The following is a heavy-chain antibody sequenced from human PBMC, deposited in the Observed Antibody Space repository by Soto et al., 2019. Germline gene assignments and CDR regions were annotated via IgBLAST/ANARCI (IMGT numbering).Heavy chain of an antibody. CDR1: GYTFTSYD. CDR2: MNPNSGNT. Sequence: ASVKVSCKASGYTFTSYDINWVRQATGQGLEWMGWMNPNSGNTGYAQKFQGRVTMTRNTSISTAYMELSSLRSEDTAVYYCAGGVDFWGGYYSLAPAYYYFDYWGQGTLVTVSS. D-gene: IGHD3-3*01. V-gene: IGHV1-8*01. J-gene: IGHJ4*02. CDR3: AGGVDFWGGYYSLAPAYYYFDY.